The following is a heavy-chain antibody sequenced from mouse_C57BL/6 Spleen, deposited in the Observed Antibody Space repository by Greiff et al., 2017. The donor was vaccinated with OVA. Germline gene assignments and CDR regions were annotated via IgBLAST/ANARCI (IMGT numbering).Heavy chain of an antibody. J-gene: IGHJ3*01. Sequence: VQGVESGAELVRPGASVTLSCKASGYTFTDYEMHWVKQTPVHGLEWIGAIDPETGGTAYNQKFKGKAILTADKSSSTAYMELRSLTSEDSAVYYCTRIYDGYYWFAYWGQGTLVTVSA. CDR2: IDPETGGT. CDR3: TRIYDGYYWFAY. CDR1: GYTFTDYE. D-gene: IGHD2-3*01. V-gene: IGHV1-15*01.